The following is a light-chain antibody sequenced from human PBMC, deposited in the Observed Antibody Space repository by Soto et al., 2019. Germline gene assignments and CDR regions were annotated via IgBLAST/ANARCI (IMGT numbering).Light chain of an antibody. Sequence: VMTQSPATLSVSPGERATLSCRASQSLRSSLAWYQQKPGQAPRLLIYGASTRATGIPDRFSGSGSGTDFTLTISRLEPEDFAVYYCQQYNNWPTWTFGQGTKVDI. V-gene: IGKV3-15*01. CDR2: GAS. J-gene: IGKJ1*01. CDR3: QQYNNWPTWT. CDR1: QSLRSS.